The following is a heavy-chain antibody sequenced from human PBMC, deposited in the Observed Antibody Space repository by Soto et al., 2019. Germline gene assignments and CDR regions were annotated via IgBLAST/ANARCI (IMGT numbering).Heavy chain of an antibody. CDR1: GFTFSSYG. V-gene: IGHV3-30*18. CDR3: AKFSWDIVATTDFDY. J-gene: IGHJ4*02. Sequence: QVQLVESGGGVVQPGRSLRLSCAASGFTFSSYGMHWVRQAPGKGLEWVAVISYDGSNKYYADSVKGRFTISRDNSKNTLYLQMNSLRAEDTAVYYCAKFSWDIVATTDFDYWGQGTLVTVSS. CDR2: ISYDGSNK. D-gene: IGHD5-12*01.